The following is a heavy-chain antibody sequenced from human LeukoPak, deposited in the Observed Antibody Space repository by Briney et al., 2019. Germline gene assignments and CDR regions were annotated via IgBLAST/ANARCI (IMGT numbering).Heavy chain of an antibody. CDR2: INPSGGST. CDR1: GHTFTSYY. V-gene: IGHV1-46*01. J-gene: IGHJ5*02. Sequence: ASVKVSCKASGHTFTSYYMHWVRQAPGQGLEWMGIINPSGGSTSYAQKFQGRVTITRDTSASTAYMELSSLRSEDTAVYYCAREGGKQQLADYNWFDPWGQGTLVTVSS. D-gene: IGHD6-13*01. CDR3: AREGGKQQLADYNWFDP.